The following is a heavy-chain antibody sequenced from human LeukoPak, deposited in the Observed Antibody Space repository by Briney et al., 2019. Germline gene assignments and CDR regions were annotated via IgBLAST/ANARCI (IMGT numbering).Heavy chain of an antibody. CDR1: GGSISSYY. D-gene: IGHD2-15*01. Sequence: SETLSLTCTVSGGSISSYYWSWIRQPPGKGLEWIGYIYYSGSTNYNPSLKSRVTISADTSKNQFSLKLSSVTAADTAVYYCASEYCSGGSCYRFDYWGQGTLVTVSS. CDR2: IYYSGST. CDR3: ASEYCSGGSCYRFDY. V-gene: IGHV4-59*12. J-gene: IGHJ4*02.